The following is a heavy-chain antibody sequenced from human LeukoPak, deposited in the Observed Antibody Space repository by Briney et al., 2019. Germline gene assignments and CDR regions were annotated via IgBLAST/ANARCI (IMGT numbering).Heavy chain of an antibody. V-gene: IGHV4-38-2*01. CDR2: IYHSGST. Sequence: PSETLSLTCAVSGYSISSGSYWGWIRQPPGKGLEYIGSIYHSGSTYNNPSLKSRVTISVDTSKNQFSLKLSSVTAADTAVFYCASLTTADAFDIWGQGTMVTVSS. D-gene: IGHD3-22*01. CDR1: GYSISSGSY. CDR3: ASLTTADAFDI. J-gene: IGHJ3*02.